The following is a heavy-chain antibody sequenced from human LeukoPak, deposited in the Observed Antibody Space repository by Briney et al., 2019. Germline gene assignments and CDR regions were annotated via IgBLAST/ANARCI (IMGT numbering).Heavy chain of an antibody. Sequence: GGSLRLSCAASGFTFSSYGMHWVRQAPGKGLEWVAVISYDGSNKYYADSVKGRFTISRDNSKNTLYLQMNSLRAEDTAVYYCAKDRGMITAAMDVWGKGTTVTVSS. J-gene: IGHJ6*03. D-gene: IGHD3-16*01. CDR2: ISYDGSNK. CDR3: AKDRGMITAAMDV. CDR1: GFTFSSYG. V-gene: IGHV3-30*18.